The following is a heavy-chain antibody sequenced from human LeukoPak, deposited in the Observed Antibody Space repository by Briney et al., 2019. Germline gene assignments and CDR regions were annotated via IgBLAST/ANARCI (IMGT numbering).Heavy chain of an antibody. Sequence: PGGSLRLSCAASGFTLEGFGMHWVRQAPGKGLEWVAFIRYDESQKLYIDSVKGRFSISRDTSKNVLYLQMNSLRAGDTAVCYCAKCYYDGRDSAFGDWGQGTPVTVSS. V-gene: IGHV3-30*02. CDR1: GFTLEGFG. D-gene: IGHD1-26*01. J-gene: IGHJ4*02. CDR3: AKCYYDGRDSAFGD. CDR2: IRYDESQK.